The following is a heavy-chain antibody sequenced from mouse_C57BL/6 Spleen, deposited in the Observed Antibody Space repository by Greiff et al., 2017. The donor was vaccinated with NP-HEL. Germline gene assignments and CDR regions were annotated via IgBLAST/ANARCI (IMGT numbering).Heavy chain of an antibody. D-gene: IGHD1-1*01. CDR3: ARGGTNYGSSYYFDY. CDR2: IDPSDSYT. Sequence: QVQLQQPGAELVMPGASVKLSCKASGYTFTSYWMHWVKQRPGQGLEWIGAIDPSDSYTNYNQKFKGKSTLTVDKASSTAYMQLSSRTSEDSAVYYCARGGTNYGSSYYFDYWGQGTTLTVSS. V-gene: IGHV1-69*01. J-gene: IGHJ2*01. CDR1: GYTFTSYW.